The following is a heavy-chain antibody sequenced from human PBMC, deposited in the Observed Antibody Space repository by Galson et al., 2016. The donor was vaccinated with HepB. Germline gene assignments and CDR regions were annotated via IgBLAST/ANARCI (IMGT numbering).Heavy chain of an antibody. CDR3: ARLYGDYPLDFFDY. CDR2: ISAYHGNT. V-gene: IGHV1-18*04. D-gene: IGHD4-17*01. J-gene: IGHJ4*02. CDR1: GYTLNTYG. Sequence: SVKVSCKASGYTLNTYGITWVRQAPGQGLEWMGWISAYHGNTNYAQKFQDRVTMTTDTSTGTAYMELRSLRSDDTAVYYCARLYGDYPLDFFDYWGQGTPVTVSS.